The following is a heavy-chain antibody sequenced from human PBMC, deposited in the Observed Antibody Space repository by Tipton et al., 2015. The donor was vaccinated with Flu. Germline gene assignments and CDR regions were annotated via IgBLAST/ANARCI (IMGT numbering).Heavy chain of an antibody. Sequence: QMQLVQSGAEVKKPGASVKVSCKASGYTFTSYGISWVRQAPGQGLEWMGWISAYNGNTNYAQKLQGRVTMTTDTSTSTAYMELRSLRSDDTAVYYCARERDYYDSSGYYPFDYWGQGTLVTVSS. V-gene: IGHV1-18*01. CDR3: ARERDYYDSSGYYPFDY. D-gene: IGHD3-22*01. CDR1: GYTFTSYG. J-gene: IGHJ4*02. CDR2: ISAYNGNT.